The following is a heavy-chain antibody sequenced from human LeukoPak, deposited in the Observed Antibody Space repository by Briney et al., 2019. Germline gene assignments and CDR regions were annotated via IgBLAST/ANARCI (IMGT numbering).Heavy chain of an antibody. V-gene: IGHV3-53*01. D-gene: IGHD6-13*01. CDR3: ARDGTAAAGVAYY. J-gene: IGHJ4*02. CDR1: GFTVSSNY. CDR2: IYSGGST. Sequence: GGSLRLSCAASGFTVSSNYMSWVRQAPGKGLEWVSVIYSGGSTYYADSVKGRFTISRDNSKNTLYLQMNSLRAEDTAVYYCARDGTAAAGVAYYWGQGTLVTVSS.